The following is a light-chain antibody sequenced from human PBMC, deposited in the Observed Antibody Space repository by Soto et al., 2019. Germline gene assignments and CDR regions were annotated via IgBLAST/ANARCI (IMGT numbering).Light chain of an antibody. CDR1: QTIGSW. J-gene: IGKJ1*01. V-gene: IGKV1-5*03. CDR2: KAS. CDR3: QQYNSYSPWT. Sequence: DIQMTQSPSSLSASVGDRVTITCRSSQTIGSWLAWYQQKPGKAPKLLIYKASSLESGVPSRFSGSGSGTEFTLTISSLQPDDFATYYCQQYNSYSPWTFGQGTKVDI.